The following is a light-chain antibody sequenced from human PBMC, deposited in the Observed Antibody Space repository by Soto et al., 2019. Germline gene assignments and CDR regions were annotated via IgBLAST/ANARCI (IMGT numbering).Light chain of an antibody. V-gene: IGKV4-1*01. Sequence: DIVMTQSPHSLAVSLGERATINCKSSQSVLHSTYNNNDLAWYQQKPGQPPKLLIYWASTRESGVPDRFSGSGSGTDFTLTISSLQAEVLAFYYCQHSHTTPPPFAGGTKVDIQ. CDR2: WAS. CDR1: QSVLHSTYNNND. CDR3: QHSHTTPPP. J-gene: IGKJ4*01.